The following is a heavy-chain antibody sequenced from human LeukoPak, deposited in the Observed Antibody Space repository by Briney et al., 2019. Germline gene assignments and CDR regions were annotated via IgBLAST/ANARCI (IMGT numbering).Heavy chain of an antibody. CDR2: IVVGSGNT. Sequence: ASVKVSCKASGFTFTSSAVQWVRQARGQRLEWLGWIVVGSGNTNYAQKFQERVTITRDMSTSTAYMELSSLRSEDTAVYYCARSPSPPLSSSFPIDYWGQGTLVTVSS. J-gene: IGHJ4*02. D-gene: IGHD6-13*01. CDR3: ARSPSPPLSSSFPIDY. V-gene: IGHV1-58*01. CDR1: GFTFTSSA.